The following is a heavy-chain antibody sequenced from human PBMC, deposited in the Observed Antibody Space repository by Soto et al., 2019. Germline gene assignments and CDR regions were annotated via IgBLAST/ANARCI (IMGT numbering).Heavy chain of an antibody. D-gene: IGHD6-19*01. CDR3: ARDGVPIAGRSGFFDN. CDR2: IDPKSGDT. J-gene: IGHJ4*02. CDR1: GYTFTENQ. Sequence: QVHLVQSGAEVKKPGASVKVSCKASGYTFTENQIHWLRRAPGQRLQWLGRIDPKSGDTTFAPTFQGRVTMTRDTSTNTAYLELTRLTSDDTAIYYCARDGVPIAGRSGFFDNWGPGTLVTVSS. V-gene: IGHV1-2*02.